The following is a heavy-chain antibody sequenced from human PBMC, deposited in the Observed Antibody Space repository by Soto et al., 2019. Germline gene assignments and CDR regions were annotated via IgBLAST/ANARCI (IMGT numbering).Heavy chain of an antibody. D-gene: IGHD1-26*01. V-gene: IGHV1-69*13. CDR2: IIPIFGTA. Sequence: AASVKVSCKASGGTFSSYAISWVRQAPGQGLEWMGGIIPIFGTANYAQKFQGRVTITADESTSTAYMELSSLRSEDTAVYYCARDLSGSYAGLYFDYWGQGTLVTVSS. J-gene: IGHJ4*02. CDR1: GGTFSSYA. CDR3: ARDLSGSYAGLYFDY.